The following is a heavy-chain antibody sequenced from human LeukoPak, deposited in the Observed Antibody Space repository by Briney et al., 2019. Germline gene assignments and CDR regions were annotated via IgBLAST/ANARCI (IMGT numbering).Heavy chain of an antibody. V-gene: IGHV4-61*08. CDR3: ARQSDPHDGFGY. Sequence: PSETLSLTCTVSGGSISSGGYYWSWIRQHPGKGLEWIGYIYYSGSTNYNPSLKSRVTISVDTSKNQFSLKLSSVTAADTAVYYCARQSDPHDGFGYWGQGTLVTVSS. CDR2: IYYSGST. D-gene: IGHD1-1*01. CDR1: GGSISSGGYY. J-gene: IGHJ4*02.